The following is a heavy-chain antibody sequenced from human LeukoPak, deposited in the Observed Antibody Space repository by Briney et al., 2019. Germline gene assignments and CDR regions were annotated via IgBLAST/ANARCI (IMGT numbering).Heavy chain of an antibody. V-gene: IGHV1-8*01. CDR2: MNPNSGNT. J-gene: IGHJ6*03. D-gene: IGHD6-13*01. Sequence: ASVKVSCKASGYTFTSYDINWVRQATGQGLEWMGWMNPNSGNTGYAQKFQGRVTMARNTSISTAYMELSSLRSEDTAVYYCARGLYSSSWYQGGYYYYYYMDVWGKGTTVTISS. CDR1: GYTFTSYD. CDR3: ARGLYSSSWYQGGYYYYYYMDV.